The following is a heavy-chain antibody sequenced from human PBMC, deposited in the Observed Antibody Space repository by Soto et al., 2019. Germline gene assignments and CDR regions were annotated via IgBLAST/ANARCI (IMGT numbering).Heavy chain of an antibody. CDR1: GDSVSSNSAA. CDR3: ARADCSGGTCYSDGYFDY. J-gene: IGHJ4*02. V-gene: IGHV6-1*01. D-gene: IGHD2-15*01. Sequence: SQTLSLTCAISGDSVSSNSAAWNWIRQSPSRGLEWLGRTYYRSDWYNDYSVSVKGRLTINPDTSKNQFSLQMNSVTPEDTAVYYCARADCSGGTCYSDGYFDYWGQGTPVTSPQ. CDR2: TYYRSDWYN.